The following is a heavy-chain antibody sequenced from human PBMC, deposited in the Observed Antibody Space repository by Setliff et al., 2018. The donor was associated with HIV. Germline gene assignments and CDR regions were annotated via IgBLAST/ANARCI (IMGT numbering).Heavy chain of an antibody. V-gene: IGHV4-39*01. CDR1: GDSITNDDYY. J-gene: IGHJ5*02. CDR3: ARYTSKVDWFDP. Sequence: SETLSLTCTVSGDSITNDDYYWGWIRQPPGKGLERIAIIHYNGRTYYDPSLKSRVTIFVDTSKTQFYLKLRSVTASDTAVYYCARYTSKVDWFDPWGQGTLVTSPQ. CDR2: IHYNGRT. D-gene: IGHD2-2*02.